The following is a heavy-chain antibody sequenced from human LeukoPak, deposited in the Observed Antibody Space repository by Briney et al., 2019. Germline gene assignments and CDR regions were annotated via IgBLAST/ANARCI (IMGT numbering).Heavy chain of an antibody. CDR3: ARSITGGGGNFDY. D-gene: IGHD3-16*01. V-gene: IGHV3-20*01. J-gene: IGHJ4*02. Sequence: GGSLRLSCAASGFTFDDYGMSWVRQAPGKGLEWVSGINWNGGSTGYADSVKGRFTISRDNAKNPLYLQMNSLRAEDTVLYHCARSITGGGGNFDYWGQGTLVTVSS. CDR2: INWNGGST. CDR1: GFTFDDYG.